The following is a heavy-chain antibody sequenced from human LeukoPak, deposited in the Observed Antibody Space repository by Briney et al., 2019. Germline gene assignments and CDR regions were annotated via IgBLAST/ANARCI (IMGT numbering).Heavy chain of an antibody. Sequence: PGGSLRLSCAASGFTFSSYWMHWVRQAPGKGLVWVSRINSDGSSTSYADSVKGRFTISTDNAKNTLYLQMNSLRAEDTAVYYCARDRPLTDAFDIWGQGTMVTVSS. CDR3: ARDRPLTDAFDI. V-gene: IGHV3-74*01. D-gene: IGHD6-6*01. J-gene: IGHJ3*02. CDR2: INSDGSST. CDR1: GFTFSSYW.